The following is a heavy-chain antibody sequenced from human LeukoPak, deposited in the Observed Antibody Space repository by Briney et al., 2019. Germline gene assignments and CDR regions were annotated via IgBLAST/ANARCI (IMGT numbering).Heavy chain of an antibody. CDR3: ARAMAICSSTSCYTRRYFDY. CDR2: INHSGST. D-gene: IGHD2-2*02. Sequence: SETLSLTXAVYGGSFSGYYWSWIGQPPGKGLEWIGEINHSGSTNYNPSLKSRVTISVDTSKNQFSLKLSSVTAADTAVYYCARAMAICSSTSCYTRRYFDYWGQGTLVTVSS. J-gene: IGHJ4*02. V-gene: IGHV4-34*01. CDR1: GGSFSGYY.